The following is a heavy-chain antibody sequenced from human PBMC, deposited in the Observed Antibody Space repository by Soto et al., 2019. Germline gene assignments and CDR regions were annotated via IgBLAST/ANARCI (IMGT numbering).Heavy chain of an antibody. D-gene: IGHD6-13*01. V-gene: IGHV1-69*01. Sequence: QVQLVQSGAEVKKPGSSVKVSCKASGGTFSSYAISWVRQAPGQGLEWMGGIIPIFGTANYAQKFQGRVTITADESTSTAYMELSSLRSEDTAVYYCARVSVRSIAAAGNYYFDYWGQGTPVTVSS. CDR1: GGTFSSYA. CDR2: IIPIFGTA. CDR3: ARVSVRSIAAAGNYYFDY. J-gene: IGHJ4*02.